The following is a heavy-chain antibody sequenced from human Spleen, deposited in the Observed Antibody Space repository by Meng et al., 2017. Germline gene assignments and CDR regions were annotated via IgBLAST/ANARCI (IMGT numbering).Heavy chain of an antibody. Sequence: SVKVSCKASGGTFSSYAISWVRQAPGQGLEWMGGIIPIFGTANYAQKFQGRVTITTDESTGTAYMELSSLRSEDTAVYYCARGVLLWFGEFGYYYYGMDVWGQGTTVTVSS. D-gene: IGHD3-10*01. V-gene: IGHV1-69*05. CDR2: IIPIFGTA. J-gene: IGHJ6*02. CDR1: GGTFSSYA. CDR3: ARGVLLWFGEFGYYYYGMDV.